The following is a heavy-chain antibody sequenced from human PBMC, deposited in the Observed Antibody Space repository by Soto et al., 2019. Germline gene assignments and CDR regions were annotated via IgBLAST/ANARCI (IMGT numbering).Heavy chain of an antibody. D-gene: IGHD4-17*01. CDR2: IYYSGST. CDR3: SRENRGTVTSWDD. Sequence: SGTMFLNCTVSVGSISSGDYYWSWIRQPPGKGLEWIGYIYYSGSTYYNPSLKSRVTISVDTSKNQFSLKLSSVTAADTAVYYGSRENRGTVTSWDDWGQGQLVSAAS. CDR1: VGSISSGDYY. V-gene: IGHV4-30-4*01. J-gene: IGHJ4*02.